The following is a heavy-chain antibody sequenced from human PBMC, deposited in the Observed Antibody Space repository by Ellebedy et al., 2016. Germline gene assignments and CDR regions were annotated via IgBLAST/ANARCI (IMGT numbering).Heavy chain of an antibody. CDR1: SGSFSGYY. D-gene: IGHD4/OR15-4a*01. J-gene: IGHJ4*02. CDR2: ITYVDAT. V-gene: IGHV4-34*01. Sequence: SETLSLXXGIGSGSFSGYYWTCIRQPPGKGLEWIGEITYVDATNYNASLKSRVTISADTSKNHFSLKLTSVTAADTAVYYCARDDTIVPVHYFNYWGQGTLVAVSS. CDR3: ARDDTIVPVHYFNY.